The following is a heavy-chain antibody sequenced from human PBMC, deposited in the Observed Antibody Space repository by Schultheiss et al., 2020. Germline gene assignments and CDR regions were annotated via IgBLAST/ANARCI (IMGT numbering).Heavy chain of an antibody. CDR1: GFTFSSYW. D-gene: IGHD4-11*01. V-gene: IGHV3-7*01. Sequence: GGSLRLSCAASGFTFSSYWMSWVRQAPGKGLEWVANIKQDGSEKYYVDSVKGRFTISRDNAKNSLYLQMDSLRADDTAIYYCARDLGDYTNYAAYWGQGTLVTVSS. J-gene: IGHJ4*02. CDR2: IKQDGSEK. CDR3: ARDLGDYTNYAAY.